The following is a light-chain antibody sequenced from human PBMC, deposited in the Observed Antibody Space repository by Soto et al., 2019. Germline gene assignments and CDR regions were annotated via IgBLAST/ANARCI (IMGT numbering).Light chain of an antibody. CDR2: DAS. V-gene: IGKV3-11*01. J-gene: IGKJ2*01. Sequence: EIVLTQSPATLSLSPGERVTLFCRASQSIISSLAWYQHKSGQAPRLLIYDASNRATGIPARFSSGGSGTDFTLTISRLEPEDFAVYYCQQRYNWPPTFGQGTKLEIQ. CDR3: QQRYNWPPT. CDR1: QSIISS.